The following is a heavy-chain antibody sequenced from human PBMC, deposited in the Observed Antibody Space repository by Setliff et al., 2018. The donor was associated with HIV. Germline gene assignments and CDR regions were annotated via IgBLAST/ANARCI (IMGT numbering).Heavy chain of an antibody. D-gene: IGHD3-10*01. CDR2: IDHGGTT. CDR1: GGSISSSY. CDR3: ARYGEFHYYYYYYMDV. J-gene: IGHJ6*03. Sequence: PSETLSLTCTVSGGSISSSYWSWIRQPPGKGLEWIGEIDHGGTTSYNPSLKSRVSMSLDTSKNQFSLSLSSVTAADTAVYYCARYGEFHYYYYYYMDVWGKGTTVTVSS. V-gene: IGHV4-59*08.